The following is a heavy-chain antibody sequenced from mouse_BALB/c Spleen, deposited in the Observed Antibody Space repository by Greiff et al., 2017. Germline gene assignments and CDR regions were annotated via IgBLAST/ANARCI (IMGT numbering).Heavy chain of an antibody. Sequence: EVQLVESGGDLVKPGGSLKLSCAASGFTFSSYGMSWVRQTPDKRLEWVATISSGGSYTYYPDSVKGRFTISRDNAKNTLYLQMSSLKSEDTAMYYCASMTLGYYFDYWGQGTTLTVSS. D-gene: IGHD4-1*01. J-gene: IGHJ2*01. CDR3: ASMTLGYYFDY. CDR1: GFTFSSYG. CDR2: ISSGGSYT. V-gene: IGHV5-6*01.